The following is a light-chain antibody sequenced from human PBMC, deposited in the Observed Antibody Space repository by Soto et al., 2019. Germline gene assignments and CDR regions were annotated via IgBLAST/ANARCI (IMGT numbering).Light chain of an antibody. CDR1: QSVSSSY. CDR2: AAS. Sequence: EIGLTQSPGTLSLSPGERDTLSCRASQSVSSSYLAWYQQKPGQAPRLLIYAASSRATGIPDRFSGSGSGTDSTLTISRLEPEDFAVYYCQQYGSSPLWKFGQGTKV. CDR3: QQYGSSPLWK. J-gene: IGKJ1*01. V-gene: IGKV3-20*01.